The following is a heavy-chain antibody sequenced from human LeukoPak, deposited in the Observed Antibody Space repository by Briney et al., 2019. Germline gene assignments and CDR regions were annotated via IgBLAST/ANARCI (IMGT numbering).Heavy chain of an antibody. CDR3: ARDLGNCDRGGSYFDC. D-gene: IGHD4-23*01. J-gene: IGHJ4*02. Sequence: GGPVRLPCGACGFTFTNHGFLGAREARGRGLEGVALIWYDGSKKVYVDSVKGRFTISRDDLKNTLYLQMNSLRDEDTAVYYCARDLGNCDRGGSYFDCWGQGTLVTVSS. CDR2: IWYDGSKK. CDR1: GFTFTNHG. V-gene: IGHV3-33*01.